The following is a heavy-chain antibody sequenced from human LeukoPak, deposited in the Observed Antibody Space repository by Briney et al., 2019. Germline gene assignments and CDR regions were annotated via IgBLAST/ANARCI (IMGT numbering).Heavy chain of an antibody. J-gene: IGHJ4*02. CDR1: GGSISSGSYY. V-gene: IGHV4-61*02. D-gene: IGHD3-22*01. CDR2: IYTSGST. Sequence: SETLSLTCTVSGGSISSGSYYWSWIRQPAGKGLEWIGRIYTSGSTNYNPSLKSRVTISVDTSKNQFSLKLSSVTAADTAVYYCARDYYDSSGYYFPFDYWGQGTLVTVSS. CDR3: ARDYYDSSGYYFPFDY.